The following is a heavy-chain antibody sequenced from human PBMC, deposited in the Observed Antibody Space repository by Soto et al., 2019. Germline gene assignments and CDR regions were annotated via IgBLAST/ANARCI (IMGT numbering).Heavy chain of an antibody. Sequence: GGSLRLSCAASGFTFSSYAMSWVRQAPGKGLEWVSAISGRSDSTYYADSVKGRFTISRDNSKNTLYLQMNSLRAEGTAVYYCARDYDSSGFYPQTYYFEYWGQGTLVTVSS. V-gene: IGHV3-23*01. J-gene: IGHJ4*02. CDR1: GFTFSSYA. CDR2: ISGRSDST. CDR3: ARDYDSSGFYPQTYYFEY. D-gene: IGHD3-22*01.